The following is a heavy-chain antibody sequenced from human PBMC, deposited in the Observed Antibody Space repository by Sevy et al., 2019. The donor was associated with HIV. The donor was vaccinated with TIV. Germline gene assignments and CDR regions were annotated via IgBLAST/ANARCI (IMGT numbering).Heavy chain of an antibody. CDR3: ATDSVLLKGRYYDSSGYYLHY. J-gene: IGHJ4*02. Sequence: ASVKVSCKVSGYIFTELSMHWVRQAPGKRLEWMGGFDPEDGETIYAQKFQGRVTMTEDTSTDTAYMDLSSLRSEDTAVYYCATDSVLLKGRYYDSSGYYLHYWGQGTLVTVSS. CDR2: FDPEDGET. CDR1: GYIFTELS. V-gene: IGHV1-24*01. D-gene: IGHD3-22*01.